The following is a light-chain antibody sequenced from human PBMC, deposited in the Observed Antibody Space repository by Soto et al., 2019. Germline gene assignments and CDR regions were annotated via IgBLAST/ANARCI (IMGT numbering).Light chain of an antibody. V-gene: IGKV3-11*01. CDR1: QSVSSY. J-gene: IGKJ1*01. CDR2: DAS. CDR3: QQRSNWWT. Sequence: EIVLTQSPATLSLSPGERATLSCRASQSVSSYLAWYQQKPGQAPRLLIYDASNRAPGIPARFSGSGSGTDFTLTISSPEPEDFAVYYCQQRSNWWTFGQGTKVEIK.